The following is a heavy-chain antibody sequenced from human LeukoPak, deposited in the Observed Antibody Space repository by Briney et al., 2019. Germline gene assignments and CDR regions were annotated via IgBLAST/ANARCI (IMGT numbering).Heavy chain of an antibody. J-gene: IGHJ6*03. V-gene: IGHV4-4*07. D-gene: IGHD4-17*01. CDR1: GGSISSYY. CDR3: AREPRGYGVHYYMDV. Sequence: SETLSLICTVSGGSISSYYWSWIRQPAGKGLEWIGRIYASGRTNYNPSLKSRVTISVDKSNNQFSLRLSSVTAADTAMYYCAREPRGYGVHYYMDVWGKGTTVTVSS. CDR2: IYASGRT.